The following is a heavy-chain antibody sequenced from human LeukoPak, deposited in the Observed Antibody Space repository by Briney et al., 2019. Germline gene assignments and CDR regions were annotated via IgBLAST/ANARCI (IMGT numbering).Heavy chain of an antibody. CDR3: ARDEGIAVAGL. CDR2: IIPIFGTA. Sequence: SSVKVSCKASGGTFSSYAISWVRQAPGQGLEWTGRIIPIFGTANYAQKFQGRVTITTDESTSTAYMELSSLRSEDTAVYYCARDEGIAVAGLWGQGTLVTVSS. D-gene: IGHD6-19*01. CDR1: GGTFSSYA. V-gene: IGHV1-69*05. J-gene: IGHJ4*02.